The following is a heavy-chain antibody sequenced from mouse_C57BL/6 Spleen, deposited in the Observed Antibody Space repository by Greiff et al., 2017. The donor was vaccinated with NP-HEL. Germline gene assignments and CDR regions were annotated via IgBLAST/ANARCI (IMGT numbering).Heavy chain of an antibody. J-gene: IGHJ2*01. CDR2: IDPSDSYT. CDR3: ARFHYDVHYFDY. V-gene: IGHV1-69*01. D-gene: IGHD1-2*01. CDR1: GYTFTSYW. Sequence: QVQLQQPGAELVMPGASVKLSCKASGYTFTSYWMHWVKQRPGQGLEWIGEIDPSDSYTNYNQKFKGKSTLTVDKSSSTAYMQLSSLTSEDSAVYYCARFHYDVHYFDYWGQGTTLTVSS.